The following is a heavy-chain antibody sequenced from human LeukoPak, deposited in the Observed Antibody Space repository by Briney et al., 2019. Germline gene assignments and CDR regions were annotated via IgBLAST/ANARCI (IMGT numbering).Heavy chain of an antibody. J-gene: IGHJ6*02. D-gene: IGHD3-16*01. V-gene: IGHV3-30*04. CDR2: ISYDGNNK. Sequence: GGSLRLSCAASGFTFSNYAMHWVRQAPGKGLEWVAVISYDGNNKYYADSVKGRFTISRDNAKNSLYLQMSNLRAEDTAVYFCARGGGLDVWGQGATVTVSS. CDR1: GFTFSNYA. CDR3: ARGGGLDV.